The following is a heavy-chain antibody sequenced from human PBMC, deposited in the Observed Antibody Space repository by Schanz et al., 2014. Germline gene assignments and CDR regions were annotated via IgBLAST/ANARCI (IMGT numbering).Heavy chain of an antibody. J-gene: IGHJ5*02. D-gene: IGHD2-2*01. CDR3: ARDRRRYCSTASCLHDNWFDP. CDR1: GYTFTSHG. Sequence: QVQLVQSGAEVKKPGASVKVSCKASGYTFTSHGINWVRQAPGQGLEWMGRIIPILGIANYAQKFQGRVTMTRDTSTSTVYMELSSLRSEDTAVYYCARDRRRYCSTASCLHDNWFDPWGQGTLVIVSS. CDR2: IIPILGIA. V-gene: IGHV1-69*04.